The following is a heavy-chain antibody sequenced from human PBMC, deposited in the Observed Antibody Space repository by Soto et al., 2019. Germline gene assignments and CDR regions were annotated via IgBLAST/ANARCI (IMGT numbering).Heavy chain of an antibody. CDR1: GFSLSTSW. V-gene: IGHV3-7*01. CDR2: IMQDGSDK. J-gene: IGHJ6*02. Sequence: EVQLVESGGGLVKPGGSLRLSCTASGFSLSTSWMPWVRQAPGKGLEWVANIMQDGSDKYYVDSVKGRFTISRDNAKNSLYLQMTSLRAEDTAVYYCASKRLYFYGLDVWGQGTTVTVSS. CDR3: ASKRLYFYGLDV.